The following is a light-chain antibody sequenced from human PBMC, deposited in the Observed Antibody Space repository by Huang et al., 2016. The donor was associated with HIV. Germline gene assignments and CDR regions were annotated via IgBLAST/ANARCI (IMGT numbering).Light chain of an antibody. Sequence: DIQMTQSPSSLSASVGDRVTITCRASQGISSYLNWYQQKPGKAPKLLIYAASSLQSGVPSRFSGSRSGTDFTLTISSLQPEDFATYYCQQSYSTPYTFGQGTKLGIK. CDR3: QQSYSTPYT. CDR2: AAS. CDR1: QGISSY. V-gene: IGKV1-39*01. J-gene: IGKJ2*01.